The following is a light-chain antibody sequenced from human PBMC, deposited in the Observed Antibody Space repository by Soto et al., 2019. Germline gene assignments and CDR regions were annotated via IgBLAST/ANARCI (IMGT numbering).Light chain of an antibody. CDR3: QQRSYWPWT. CDR1: RSVGSS. Sequence: EIVLTQSPATLSLSPGDRATLSCRASRSVGSSLAWYQHKPGQAPRLLIYGTSNRATGVPDRFSGGESGADFTLTISSLEPADSAVFYCQQRSYWPWTFGQGTRWKSN. J-gene: IGKJ1*01. V-gene: IGKV3-11*01. CDR2: GTS.